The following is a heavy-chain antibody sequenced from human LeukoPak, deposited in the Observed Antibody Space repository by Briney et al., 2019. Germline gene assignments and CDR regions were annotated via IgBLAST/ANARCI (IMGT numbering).Heavy chain of an antibody. CDR3: ARDLRYIVGAAGSDY. CDR1: GFTFSTYE. V-gene: IGHV3-48*03. D-gene: IGHD1-26*01. Sequence: GGSLRLSCAASGFTFSTYEMNWVRQAPGKGLELVSYISSSVTIYYADSVKGRFTISRDNAKNSLYLQMNSLRAEDTAVYYCARDLRYIVGAAGSDYWGQGTLVTVSS. CDR2: ISSSVTI. J-gene: IGHJ4*02.